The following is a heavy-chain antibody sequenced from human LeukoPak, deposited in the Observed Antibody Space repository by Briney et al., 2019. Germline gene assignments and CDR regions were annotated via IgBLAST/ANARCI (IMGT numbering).Heavy chain of an antibody. CDR1: GGTFSSYA. Sequence: ASVKVSCKASGGTFSSYAISWVRQAAGQGLEWMGGFIPMFGTANYAQKFQGRVTITTDESTSTAYMELSSLRSEDTAVYYCARAFSGSGHYFYYMDVWAKGPRSPSP. J-gene: IGHJ6*03. CDR2: FIPMFGTA. V-gene: IGHV1-69*05. D-gene: IGHD3-10*01. CDR3: ARAFSGSGHYFYYMDV.